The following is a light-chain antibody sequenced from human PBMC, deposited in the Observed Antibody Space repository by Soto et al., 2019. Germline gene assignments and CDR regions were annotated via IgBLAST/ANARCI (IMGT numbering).Light chain of an antibody. CDR1: QDISNY. CDR2: KAS. J-gene: IGKJ1*01. Sequence: DIQMTQSPSSLSASVGDRVTITCQASQDISNYLNWYQQKPGKAPKLLIYKASSLESGVASRFSGSGSGTEFTLIISGLQPDDSATYYCQQYTNTNNPWMLGQGTKVDIK. CDR3: QQYTNTNNPWM. V-gene: IGKV1-5*03.